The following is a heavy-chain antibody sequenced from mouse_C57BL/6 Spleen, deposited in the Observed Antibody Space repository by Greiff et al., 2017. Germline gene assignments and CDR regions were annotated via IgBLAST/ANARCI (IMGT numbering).Heavy chain of an antibody. D-gene: IGHD1-1*01. CDR3: ARAGYYGSSYDC. Sequence: VQLQQPGAELVMPGASVKLSCKASGYTFTSYWMHWVKQRPGQGLEWIGEIDPSDSYTNYNQKFKGKSTLTVDKSSSTAYMQLSSLTSEDSAVYNCARAGYYGSSYDCWGTGTTLTVSS. CDR2: IDPSDSYT. V-gene: IGHV1-69*01. J-gene: IGHJ2*01. CDR1: GYTFTSYW.